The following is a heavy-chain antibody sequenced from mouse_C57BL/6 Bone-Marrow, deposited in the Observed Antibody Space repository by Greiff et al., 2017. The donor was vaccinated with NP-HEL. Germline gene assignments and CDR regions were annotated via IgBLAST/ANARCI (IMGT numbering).Heavy chain of an antibody. D-gene: IGHD2-4*01. CDR3: APYDYDPYYFDY. CDR1: GYTFTDYY. Sequence: EVQRVESGPELVKPGASVKISCKASGYTFTDYYMNWVKQSHGKSLEWIGDINPNNGGTSYNQKFKGKATLTVDKSSSTAYMELRSLTSEDSAVYYCAPYDYDPYYFDYWGQGTTLTVSS. J-gene: IGHJ2*01. CDR2: INPNNGGT. V-gene: IGHV1-26*01.